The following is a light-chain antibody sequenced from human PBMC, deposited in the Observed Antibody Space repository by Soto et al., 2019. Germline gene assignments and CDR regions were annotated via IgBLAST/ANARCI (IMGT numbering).Light chain of an antibody. CDR1: QNVGLN. CDR2: TAS. V-gene: IGKV3-11*01. Sequence: EMVLTQSPATLSLSPGESATLSCRASQNVGLNFAWYQQKSGQPPRLLIHTASSRATVIPVRFSGSGSRTDFTLTTSSPDPEDIAVYYCQERGRWPRATFGGGTKVEMK. J-gene: IGKJ4*01. CDR3: QERGRWPRAT.